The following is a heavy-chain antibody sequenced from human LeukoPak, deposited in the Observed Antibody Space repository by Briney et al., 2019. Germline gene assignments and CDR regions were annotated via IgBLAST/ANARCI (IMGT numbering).Heavy chain of an antibody. CDR2: IYHSGST. V-gene: IGHV4-31*03. Sequence: NTSETLSLTCIVSGGSISSGGYYWSWIRQHPGKGLEWIGYIYHSGSTNYNPSLKSRVTISVDTSKNQFSLKLSSVTAADTAVYYCARGLGGSYGYWGQGTLVTVSS. D-gene: IGHD1-26*01. J-gene: IGHJ4*02. CDR1: GGSISSGGYY. CDR3: ARGLGGSYGY.